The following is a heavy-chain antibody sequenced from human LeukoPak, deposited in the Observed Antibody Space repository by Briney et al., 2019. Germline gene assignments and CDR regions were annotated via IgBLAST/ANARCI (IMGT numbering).Heavy chain of an antibody. V-gene: IGHV1-2*02. CDR3: ARDFPLEPSPYYGSGSYYKVGGMDV. Sequence: GASVKVSCKASGYTFIDYWIHWVRQAPGQGLEWMGWINPNSGGTNYAQKFQGRVTMTRDTSISTAYMELSRLRSDDTAVYYCARDFPLEPSPYYGSGSYYKVGGMDVWGQGTTVTVSS. CDR2: INPNSGGT. D-gene: IGHD3-10*01. J-gene: IGHJ6*02. CDR1: GYTFIDYW.